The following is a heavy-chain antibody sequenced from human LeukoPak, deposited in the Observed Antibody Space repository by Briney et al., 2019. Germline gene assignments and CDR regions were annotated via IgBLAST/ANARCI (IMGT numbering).Heavy chain of an antibody. D-gene: IGHD6-19*01. CDR3: ARGGSGYSSGWLRAFDI. CDR1: GYMFTTYY. CDR2: INPHSGGT. V-gene: IGHV1-2*02. J-gene: IGHJ3*02. Sequence: ASVKVSCKTSGYMFTTYYPHWVRQAPGQGLEWMGWINPHSGGTNYAQKFHGRVTMTSATSISTVYVELSSLRSEDTGVYYCARGGSGYSSGWLRAFDIWGQGTMVTVSS.